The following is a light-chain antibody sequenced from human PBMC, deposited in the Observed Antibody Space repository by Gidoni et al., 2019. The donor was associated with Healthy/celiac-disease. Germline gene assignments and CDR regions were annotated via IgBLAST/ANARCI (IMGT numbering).Light chain of an antibody. V-gene: IGKV3-11*01. CDR2: DAS. CDR3: QQRSNGPPLT. Sequence: DIVLTHSPATLSLSPGERATLSCRASQSVSSYLAWYQQKPGQAPRLLIYDASNRATGIPARLSGSGSGTDFTLTISSREPEDFAVYYCQQRSNGPPLTFXGXTKVEIK. CDR1: QSVSSY. J-gene: IGKJ4*01.